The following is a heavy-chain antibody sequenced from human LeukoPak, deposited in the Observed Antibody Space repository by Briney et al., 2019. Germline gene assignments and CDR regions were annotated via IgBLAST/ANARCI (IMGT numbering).Heavy chain of an antibody. CDR2: ISGSGGST. V-gene: IGHV3-23*01. J-gene: IGHJ4*02. Sequence: PGGSLRLSCAASGFTFSSYAMSWVRQAPGKGLEWVSAISGSGGSTYYADSVKGRFTISRDNSKNTLYLQMNSLRAEDTAVYYCAKANSIAVAGTGYYFDYWGQGTLVTVSS. CDR1: GFTFSSYA. D-gene: IGHD6-19*01. CDR3: AKANSIAVAGTGYYFDY.